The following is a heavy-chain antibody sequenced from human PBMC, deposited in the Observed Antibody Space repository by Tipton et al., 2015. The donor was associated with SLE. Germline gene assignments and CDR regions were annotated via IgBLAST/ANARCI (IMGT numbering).Heavy chain of an antibody. J-gene: IGHJ6*02. D-gene: IGHD2-15*01. CDR2: VFNGGAT. Sequence: GSLRLSCAASGFTFSDYAMSWVRQAPGKGLEWVSVVFNGGATYYADSVKDRFTISRDNSKNTVYLQINNLRAEDTAVYYCARKADIYYYGMDVWGQGTTVTVSS. CDR3: ARKADIYYYGMDV. V-gene: IGHV3-23*03. CDR1: GFTFSDYA.